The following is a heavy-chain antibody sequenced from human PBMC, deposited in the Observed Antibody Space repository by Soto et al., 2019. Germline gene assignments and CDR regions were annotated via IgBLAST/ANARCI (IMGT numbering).Heavy chain of an antibody. D-gene: IGHD3-3*01. CDR3: AKDFWSGYLAFGYRSLAFDI. J-gene: IGHJ3*02. CDR1: GFTFSSYA. V-gene: IGHV3-23*01. Sequence: GESLKISCAASGFTFSSYAMSWVRQAPGKGLEWVSAISGSGGSTYYADSVKGRFTISRDNSKNTLYLQMNSLRAEDTAVYYCAKDFWSGYLAFGYRSLAFDIWGQGTMVTVSS. CDR2: ISGSGGST.